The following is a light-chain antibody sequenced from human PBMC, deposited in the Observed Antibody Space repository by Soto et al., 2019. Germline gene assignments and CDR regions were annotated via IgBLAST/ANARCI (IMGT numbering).Light chain of an antibody. V-gene: IGKV3-15*01. CDR1: QSLGSS. J-gene: IGKJ1*01. CDR2: GAS. Sequence: EIVMTQSPATLSVSPGEGVTLSCRSSQSLGSSLAWYQQRPGQAPRLLIYGASTRATGIPARFSGSGSGTEFTLTISSQQSEDFTVYYCQQYYDWLRTFGQGTKVEIK. CDR3: QQYYDWLRT.